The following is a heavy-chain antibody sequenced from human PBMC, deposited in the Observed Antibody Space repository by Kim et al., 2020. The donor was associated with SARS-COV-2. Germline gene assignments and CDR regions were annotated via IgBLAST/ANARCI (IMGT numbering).Heavy chain of an antibody. CDR3: ARQPIASSWYRRDGVDV. CDR1: GGSISSSSYY. D-gene: IGHD6-13*01. V-gene: IGHV4-39*01. Sequence: SETLSLTCTVSGGSISSSSYYWGWIRQPPGKGLEWIGSIYYSGSTYYNPSLKSRVTISVDTSKNQFSLKLSSVTAADTAVYYCARQPIASSWYRRDGVDVWGKGPTVTVSS. CDR2: IYYSGST. J-gene: IGHJ6*04.